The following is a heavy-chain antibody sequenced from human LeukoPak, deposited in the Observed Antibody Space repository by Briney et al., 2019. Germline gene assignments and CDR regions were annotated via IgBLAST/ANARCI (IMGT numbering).Heavy chain of an antibody. J-gene: IGHJ4*02. Sequence: SETLSLTCAVSGGSISSSNWWSWVRQPPGKGLEWIGEIYHSGSTYYNPSLKSRVTISVDTSKNQFSLKLSSVTAADTAIYYCASFYGSGFSFDYWGQGTLVTVSS. CDR1: GGSISSSNW. V-gene: IGHV4-4*02. CDR2: IYHSGST. D-gene: IGHD3-10*01. CDR3: ASFYGSGFSFDY.